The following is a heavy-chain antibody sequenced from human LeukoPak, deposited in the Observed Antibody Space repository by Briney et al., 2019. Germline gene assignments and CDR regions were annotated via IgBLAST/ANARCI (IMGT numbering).Heavy chain of an antibody. CDR3: ARFGLVGATEAFDI. Sequence: GGSLRLSCAASGFTFSSYWMSWVRQAPGKGLEWVANIKQDGSEKYYVDSVKGRFTISRDNAKNSLYLQMNSLRAEDTAVYYCARFGLVGATEAFDIWGQGTMVTVSS. CDR1: GFTFSSYW. D-gene: IGHD1-26*01. J-gene: IGHJ3*02. CDR2: IKQDGSEK. V-gene: IGHV3-7*01.